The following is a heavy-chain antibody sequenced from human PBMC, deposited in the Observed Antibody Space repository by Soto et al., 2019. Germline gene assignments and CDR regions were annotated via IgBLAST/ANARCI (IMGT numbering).Heavy chain of an antibody. D-gene: IGHD3-10*01. Sequence: SETLSLTCTVSGGSISSYYWSWIRQPPGKGLEWIGYIYYSGSTDYNPSLKSRVTISVDTSKNQFSLKLNSMTAADTAVYYCARHNYGSGSTYFDYWGQGTLVTAPQ. CDR1: GGSISSYY. J-gene: IGHJ4*02. CDR3: ARHNYGSGSTYFDY. V-gene: IGHV4-59*08. CDR2: IYYSGST.